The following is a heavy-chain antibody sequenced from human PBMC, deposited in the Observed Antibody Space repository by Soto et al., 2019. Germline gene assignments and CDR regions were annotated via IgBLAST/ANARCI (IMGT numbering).Heavy chain of an antibody. Sequence: SETLSLTCTVSGGSISSYYWSWIRQPPGKGLEWIGYIYYSGSTNYNPSLKSRVTISVDTSKNQFSLKLSSVTAADTAVYYCARGGRGYYDFWSGYSFFDYWGQGTLVTVS. CDR3: ARGGRGYYDFWSGYSFFDY. CDR2: IYYSGST. J-gene: IGHJ4*02. V-gene: IGHV4-59*01. CDR1: GGSISSYY. D-gene: IGHD3-3*01.